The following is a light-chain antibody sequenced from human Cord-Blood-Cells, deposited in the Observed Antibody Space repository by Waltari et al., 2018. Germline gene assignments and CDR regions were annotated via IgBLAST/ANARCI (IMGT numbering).Light chain of an antibody. CDR1: KLGDNY. CDR3: QAWDSSTVV. V-gene: IGLV3-1*01. Sequence: SYELTQPPSVYVSPGQTASITCPGDKLGDNYACWYQQKPGQSPLLVIYQDSKRPSGIPERFSASNSGNTATLTISGTQAMDEADYYCQAWDSSTVVFGGGTKLTVL. CDR2: QDS. J-gene: IGLJ2*01.